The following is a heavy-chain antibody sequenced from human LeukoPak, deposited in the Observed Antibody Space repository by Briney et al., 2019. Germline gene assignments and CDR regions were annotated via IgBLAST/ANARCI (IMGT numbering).Heavy chain of an antibody. CDR3: AREPETPGIAVAGTDY. CDR1: GGTFSSYT. Sequence: SVKVSCKASGGTFSSYTISWVRQAPGQGLEWMGRITPILGIANYAQKFQGRVTITADKSTSTAYMELSSLRSEDTAVYYCAREPETPGIAVAGTDYWGQGTLVTVSS. CDR2: ITPILGIA. J-gene: IGHJ4*02. V-gene: IGHV1-69*04. D-gene: IGHD6-19*01.